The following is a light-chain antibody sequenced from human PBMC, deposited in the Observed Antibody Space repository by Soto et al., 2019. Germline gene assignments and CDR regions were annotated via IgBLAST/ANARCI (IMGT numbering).Light chain of an antibody. J-gene: IGKJ5*01. CDR3: QQYDNLLPIT. CDR1: QDISKN. V-gene: IGKV1-33*01. CDR2: DAS. Sequence: IQMTQSPSSLSASVGDRVTITCQASQDISKNLNWYQQKPGKAPKLLIYDASSLPTGVPSRISRSGSATQSSIPITSLQPEDVAAYYCQQYDNLLPITFGHGTLLEIK.